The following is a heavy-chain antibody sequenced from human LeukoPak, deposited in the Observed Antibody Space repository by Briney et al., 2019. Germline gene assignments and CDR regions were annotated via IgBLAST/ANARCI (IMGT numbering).Heavy chain of an antibody. J-gene: IGHJ5*02. CDR2: INPNSGST. V-gene: IGHV1-2*02. Sequence: GASVKVSCKASGYTFTGYYMHWVRQAPGQGLEWMGWINPNSGSTNYAQKFQGRVTMTRDASISTAYMELSRLRSDDTAVYYCARGRYCSGGSCYPEWVVDPWGQGTLVTVSS. D-gene: IGHD2-15*01. CDR3: ARGRYCSGGSCYPEWVVDP. CDR1: GYTFTGYY.